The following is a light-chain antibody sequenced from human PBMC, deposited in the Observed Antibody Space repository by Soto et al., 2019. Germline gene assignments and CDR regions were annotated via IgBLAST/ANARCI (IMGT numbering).Light chain of an antibody. CDR2: AAS. CDR3: HQANSLPFT. V-gene: IGKV1-12*02. Sequence: DIQMTQSPSSVSASVGDRVTITCRASQDIHTWLAWYQQKPGKAPKLLIYAASSLQSGVPPRFSGSGSGTDFTLTISSLQPEDFATYYCHQANSLPFTFGGGTKVEIK. CDR1: QDIHTW. J-gene: IGKJ4*01.